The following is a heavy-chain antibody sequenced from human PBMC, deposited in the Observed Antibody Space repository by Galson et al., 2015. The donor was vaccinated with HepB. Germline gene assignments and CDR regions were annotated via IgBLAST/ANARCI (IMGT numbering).Heavy chain of an antibody. J-gene: IGHJ5*02. Sequence: SLRLSCAASGFTFGDYPMSWFRQAPGKGLEWVGFIRSKAYGGTTEYAASVKGRFTISRDDSKSIAYLQMNSLKTEDTAVYSCTRIDDYDSRGQHSRGWFDPWGQGTLVTVSS. V-gene: IGHV3-49*03. CDR2: IRSKAYGGTT. CDR3: TRIDDYDSRGQHSRGWFDP. D-gene: IGHD3-22*01. CDR1: GFTFGDYP.